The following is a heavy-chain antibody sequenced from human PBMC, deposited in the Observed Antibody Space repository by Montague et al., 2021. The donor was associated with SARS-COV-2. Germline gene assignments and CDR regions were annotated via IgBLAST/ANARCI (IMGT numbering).Heavy chain of an antibody. CDR3: AMRGGALDAFDI. V-gene: IGHV4-39*01. J-gene: IGHJ3*02. Sequence: SETLSLTCTVSGGSIRTSSYYWGWIRQPPGKGLDWIGSIYYSGSTYHNPSLKSRVTISVDTSKNQFSLKLSSVTAADTAVYYCAMRGGALDAFDIWGQGTMVIVSS. CDR2: IYYSGST. CDR1: GGSIRTSSYY. D-gene: IGHD4-17*01.